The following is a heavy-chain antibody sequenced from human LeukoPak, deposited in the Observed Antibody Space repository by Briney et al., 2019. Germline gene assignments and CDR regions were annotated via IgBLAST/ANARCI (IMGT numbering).Heavy chain of an antibody. Sequence: ASETRSLTCTVSGDSIDSYYWSWIRQPPGKGLEWIGYIYYRGTTSYNPFLKSRVTISVDTSKNQFSLKLNSVTAADTAVYYCARLPRYGGYDHFDYWGQGILVIVSS. J-gene: IGHJ4*02. D-gene: IGHD5-12*01. V-gene: IGHV4-59*12. CDR3: ARLPRYGGYDHFDY. CDR2: IYYRGTT. CDR1: GDSIDSYY.